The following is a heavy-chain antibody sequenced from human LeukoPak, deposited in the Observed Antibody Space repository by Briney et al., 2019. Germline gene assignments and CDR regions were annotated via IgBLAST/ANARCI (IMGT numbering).Heavy chain of an antibody. Sequence: PSETLSLTCAVYGGSFSGYYWSWIRQPPGKGLEWIGEINHSGSTNYNPSLKSRVTISVDTSKNQFSLKLSSVTATDTAVYYCATSRYGSGYYFDYWGQGTLVTVSS. CDR3: ATSRYGSGYYFDY. V-gene: IGHV4-34*01. D-gene: IGHD3-10*01. CDR1: GGSFSGYY. J-gene: IGHJ4*02. CDR2: INHSGST.